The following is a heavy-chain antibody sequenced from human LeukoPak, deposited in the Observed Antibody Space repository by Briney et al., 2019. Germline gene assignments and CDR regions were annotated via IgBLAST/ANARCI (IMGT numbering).Heavy chain of an antibody. V-gene: IGHV4-39*07. Sequence: KPSETLSLTCTVSGGSISSSSYYWGWIRQPPGKGLEWIGSIYYSGSTYYNPSLKSRVTISVDTSNNQFSLKLSSVTAADTAVYYCARDLGVWFGESTDYWGQGTLVTVSS. D-gene: IGHD3-10*01. CDR2: IYYSGST. CDR1: GGSISSSSYY. J-gene: IGHJ4*02. CDR3: ARDLGVWFGESTDY.